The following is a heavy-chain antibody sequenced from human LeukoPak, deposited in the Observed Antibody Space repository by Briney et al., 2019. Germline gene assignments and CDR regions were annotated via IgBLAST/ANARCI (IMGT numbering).Heavy chain of an antibody. D-gene: IGHD6-13*01. CDR1: GGSISSYY. Sequence: PSETLSLTCTVSGGSISSYYWSWIRQPPGKGLEWIGYIYYSGSTNYNPSLKSRVTISVDTSKNQFSLKLSSVTAADTAVYYCARGGSSSWSRGLDFDYWGQGTLVTVSS. V-gene: IGHV4-59*01. J-gene: IGHJ4*02. CDR2: IYYSGST. CDR3: ARGGSSSWSRGLDFDY.